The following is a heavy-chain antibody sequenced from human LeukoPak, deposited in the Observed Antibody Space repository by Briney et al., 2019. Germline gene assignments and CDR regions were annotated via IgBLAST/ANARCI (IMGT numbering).Heavy chain of an antibody. D-gene: IGHD3-9*01. CDR1: GGSISSGGYY. CDR2: IYYSGST. J-gene: IGHJ4*02. Sequence: PSETLSLTCTVSGGSISSGGYYWSWIRQHPGKGLEWIGYIYYSGSTYYNPSLKSRGTISVDTSKNQFSLKLSSVTAADTAVYYCASVRYFDWLIDYWGQGTLVTVSS. CDR3: ASVRYFDWLIDY. V-gene: IGHV4-31*03.